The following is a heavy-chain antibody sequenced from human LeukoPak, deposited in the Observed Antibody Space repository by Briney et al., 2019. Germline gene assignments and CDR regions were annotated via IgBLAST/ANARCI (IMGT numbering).Heavy chain of an antibody. Sequence: GGSLRLSCAASGFTFSSYAMHWVRQAPGKGLEWVAVISYDGSNKYYADSVKGRFTISRDNSKNTLYLQMNRLRAEDTAVYYCARLPAYCSSTSCYYDYWGQGTLVTVSS. CDR3: ARLPAYCSSTSCYYDY. J-gene: IGHJ4*02. CDR2: ISYDGSNK. CDR1: GFTFSSYA. D-gene: IGHD2-2*01. V-gene: IGHV3-30-3*01.